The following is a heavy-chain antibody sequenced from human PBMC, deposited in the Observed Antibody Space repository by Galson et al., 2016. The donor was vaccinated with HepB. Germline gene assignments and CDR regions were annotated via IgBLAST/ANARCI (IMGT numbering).Heavy chain of an antibody. J-gene: IGHJ3*02. CDR2: IYHSGST. CDR3: AREGAYGSGWFQQREDAFEI. CDR1: GASISNMNW. V-gene: IGHV4-4*02. D-gene: IGHD6-19*01. Sequence: SETLSLTCAVSGASISNMNWWSWVRQPPGKGLEWIGEIYHSGSTNYNPPLKSRVTMSVDKSKNQFSLKLSSVTAADTAVYYCAREGAYGSGWFQQREDAFEIWGQGTMVSVSS.